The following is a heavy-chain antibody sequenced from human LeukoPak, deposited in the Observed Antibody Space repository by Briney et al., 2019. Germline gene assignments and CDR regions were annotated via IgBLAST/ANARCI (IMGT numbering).Heavy chain of an antibody. Sequence: PGGSLRLSCAASGFTFSSYSMNWVRQAPGKGLEWVSSISSSSSYIYYADSVKGRFTISRDNAKNSLYLQVNSLRAEDTAVYYCARDSSSWYSLQYFQHWGQGTLVTVSS. CDR2: ISSSSSYI. V-gene: IGHV3-21*01. D-gene: IGHD6-13*01. J-gene: IGHJ1*01. CDR1: GFTFSSYS. CDR3: ARDSSSWYSLQYFQH.